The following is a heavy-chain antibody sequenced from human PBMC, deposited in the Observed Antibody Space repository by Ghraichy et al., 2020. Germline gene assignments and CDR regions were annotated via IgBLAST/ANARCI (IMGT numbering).Heavy chain of an antibody. CDR1: GFTFSSYW. Sequence: GGSLRLSCAASGFTFSSYWMSWVRQAPGKGLEWVANIKQDGSEKYYVDSVKGRFTISRDNAKNSLYLQMNSLRAEDTAVYYCARDLLEWLGAFDIWGQGTMVTVSS. J-gene: IGHJ3*02. CDR2: IKQDGSEK. V-gene: IGHV3-7*03. D-gene: IGHD3-3*01. CDR3: ARDLLEWLGAFDI.